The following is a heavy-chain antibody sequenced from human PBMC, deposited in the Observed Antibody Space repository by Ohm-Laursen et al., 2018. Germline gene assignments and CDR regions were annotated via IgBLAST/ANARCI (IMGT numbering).Heavy chain of an antibody. CDR1: GFSFSDYF. D-gene: IGHD2-2*01. Sequence: SLRLSCTAPGFSFSDYFMSWIRQAPGKGLEWISFISSSGSFIYYADSVKGRFTVSRDNAKNSLFLQMNSLRAEDTAVYYCARNSSTWGRSVDYWGQGALVTVSS. V-gene: IGHV3-11*01. CDR2: ISSSGSFI. J-gene: IGHJ4*02. CDR3: ARNSSTWGRSVDY.